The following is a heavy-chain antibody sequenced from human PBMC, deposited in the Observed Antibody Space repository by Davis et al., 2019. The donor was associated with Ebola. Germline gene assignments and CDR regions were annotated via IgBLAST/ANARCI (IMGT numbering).Heavy chain of an antibody. CDR3: AHRLGRFGEWNFDY. J-gene: IGHJ4*02. V-gene: IGHV2-5*02. CDR1: GFSLSPRGMG. D-gene: IGHD3-10*01. Sequence: SGPTLVKPTQTLTLTCTFSGFSLSPRGMGVGWIRQPPGKALEWLALIYWDDDKRYRPSLKSRLTITKDTSKNQVVLTMINMDPVDTATYYCAHRLGRFGEWNFDYWGLGTLVTVSS. CDR2: IYWDDDK.